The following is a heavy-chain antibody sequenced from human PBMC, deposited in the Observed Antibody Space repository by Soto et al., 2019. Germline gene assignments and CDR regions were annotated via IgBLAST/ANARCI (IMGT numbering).Heavy chain of an antibody. Sequence: QVQLVQSGAEDKKPGASVKVSCKASGYTFTSYAMHWVRQAPGQRLEWMGWINAGNGNTKYSQKFQGRVTITRDTSASTAYMELSSLRSEDTAVYYCARDLSGCSGGSCYSARFDYWGQGTLVTVST. CDR1: GYTFTSYA. CDR3: ARDLSGCSGGSCYSARFDY. V-gene: IGHV1-3*05. CDR2: INAGNGNT. D-gene: IGHD2-15*01. J-gene: IGHJ4*02.